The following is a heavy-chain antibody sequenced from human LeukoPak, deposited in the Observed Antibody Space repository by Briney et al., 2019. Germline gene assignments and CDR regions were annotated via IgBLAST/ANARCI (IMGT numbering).Heavy chain of an antibody. J-gene: IGHJ4*02. CDR2: ISWNSGSI. CDR1: GFTFDDYA. D-gene: IGHD6-13*01. CDR3: ASLSSSWYVD. Sequence: GGSLRLSCAASGFTFDDYAMHWVRQAPGKGLEWVSGISWNSGSIGYADSVKGRFTISRDNAKNSLYLQMNSLRAEDTAVYYCASLSSSWYVDWGQGTLVTVSS. V-gene: IGHV3-9*01.